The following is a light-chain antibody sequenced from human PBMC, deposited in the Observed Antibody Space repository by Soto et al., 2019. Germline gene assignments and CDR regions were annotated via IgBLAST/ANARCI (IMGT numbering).Light chain of an antibody. Sequence: EMVLTQSPGTLPLAPGEGATLSCRASQSVSSSYLAWYQQKPGQAPRLLIYGASTRATDVPDRFSGSGSGADFTLSISRLEPEDFAVYYCQQYASSPWTFGQGTKVDIK. CDR3: QQYASSPWT. J-gene: IGKJ1*01. CDR2: GAS. CDR1: QSVSSSY. V-gene: IGKV3-20*01.